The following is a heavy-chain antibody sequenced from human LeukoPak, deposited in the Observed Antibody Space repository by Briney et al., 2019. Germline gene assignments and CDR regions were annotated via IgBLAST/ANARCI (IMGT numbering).Heavy chain of an antibody. D-gene: IGHD4-17*01. Sequence: PGGSLRLSCTASGFTFNGYSMNWVRQAPGKGLEWVSSISTSSSYIYYADSVKGRFTISRNNPKNSLYLQMNSLRAEDTAVYYCASDPPGDYGLGFWGQGTLVTVSS. CDR1: GFTFNGYS. CDR3: ASDPPGDYGLGF. J-gene: IGHJ4*02. CDR2: ISTSSSYI. V-gene: IGHV3-21*01.